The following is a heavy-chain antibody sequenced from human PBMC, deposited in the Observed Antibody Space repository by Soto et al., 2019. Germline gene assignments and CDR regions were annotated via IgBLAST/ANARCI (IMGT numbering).Heavy chain of an antibody. Sequence: GGSLRLSCAASGFTFSSYAMSWVRQAPGKGLEWVSAISGSGGSTSYADSVKGRFTISRDNSKNTLYLQMNSLRAEDTAVYYCAKDRGDGYNNYYYGLDVWGQGTTVTVSS. CDR1: GFTFSSYA. D-gene: IGHD5-12*01. V-gene: IGHV3-23*01. J-gene: IGHJ6*02. CDR2: ISGSGGST. CDR3: AKDRGDGYNNYYYGLDV.